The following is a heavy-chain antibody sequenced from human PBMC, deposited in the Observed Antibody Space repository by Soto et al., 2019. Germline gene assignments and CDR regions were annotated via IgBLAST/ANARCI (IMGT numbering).Heavy chain of an antibody. Sequence: SVKVSCKASGGTFSSYAISWVRQAPGQGLEWMGGIIPIFGTANYAQKFQGRVTITADESTSTAYMELSSLRSEDTAVYYCAREIAVAGGFDYWGQGTLVTVSS. CDR1: GGTFSSYA. CDR2: IIPIFGTA. V-gene: IGHV1-69*13. J-gene: IGHJ4*02. D-gene: IGHD6-19*01. CDR3: AREIAVAGGFDY.